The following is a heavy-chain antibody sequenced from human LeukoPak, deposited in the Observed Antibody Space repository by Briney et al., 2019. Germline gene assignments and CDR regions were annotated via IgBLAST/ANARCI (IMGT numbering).Heavy chain of an antibody. J-gene: IGHJ6*02. CDR2: ISSSSSTI. D-gene: IGHD3-10*01. CDR1: GFTFSSCS. CDR3: ARDGTAMVRGTKYYYGMDV. Sequence: GGSLRLSCAASGFTFSSCSMNWVRQAPGKGLEWVSYISSSSSTIYYADSVKGRFIISRDNAKNSLYLQMNSLRDEDTAVYYCARDGTAMVRGTKYYYGMDVWGQGTTVTVSS. V-gene: IGHV3-48*02.